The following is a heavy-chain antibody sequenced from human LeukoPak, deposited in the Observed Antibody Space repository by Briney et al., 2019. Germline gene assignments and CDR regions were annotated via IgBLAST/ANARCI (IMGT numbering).Heavy chain of an antibody. J-gene: IGHJ5*02. V-gene: IGHV3-30*04. Sequence: GRSLRLSCAVSGFTFSDYAMHWVRQAPGKGLEWVAVTSHDGDKEYYADSVKGRFTISRDNSKNTLYLQMNSLRVEDTAVYYCARDAVLRFLEWKSQTYNWFDPWGQGTLVTVSS. CDR1: GFTFSDYA. D-gene: IGHD3-3*01. CDR3: ARDAVLRFLEWKSQTYNWFDP. CDR2: TSHDGDKE.